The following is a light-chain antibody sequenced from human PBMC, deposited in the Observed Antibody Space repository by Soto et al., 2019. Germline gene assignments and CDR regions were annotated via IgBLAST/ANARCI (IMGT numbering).Light chain of an antibody. CDR3: QQYISYST. J-gene: IGKJ2*01. Sequence: GDRVTITCRASQRLGSWLAWYQQKPGKAPKLLIFDASNLDSGVPSRFSGSGSGTEFTLTISSLQPDDFATYYCQQYISYSTFGQGTKVEIK. V-gene: IGKV1-5*01. CDR1: QRLGSW. CDR2: DAS.